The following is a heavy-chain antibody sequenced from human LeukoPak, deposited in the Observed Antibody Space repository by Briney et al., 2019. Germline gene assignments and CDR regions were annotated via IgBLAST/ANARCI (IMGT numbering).Heavy chain of an antibody. CDR3: ARGSGGGGGIAAPLYNWFDP. CDR2: INPNSGGT. Sequence: ASVKVSCKASGYTFTGYYMHWVRQAPGQGLEWMGRINPNSGGTNYAQKFQGRVTMTRDTAIRTAYMELSRLRSDDTAVYYCARGSGGGGGIAAPLYNWFDPWGQGTLVTVSS. D-gene: IGHD2-21*01. J-gene: IGHJ5*02. CDR1: GYTFTGYY. V-gene: IGHV1-2*06.